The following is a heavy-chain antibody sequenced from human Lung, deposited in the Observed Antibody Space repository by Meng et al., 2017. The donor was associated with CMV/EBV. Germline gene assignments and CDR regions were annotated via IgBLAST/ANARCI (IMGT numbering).Heavy chain of an antibody. D-gene: IGHD6-19*01. CDR3: ARGLQYSSGLTDY. V-gene: IGHV1-8*01. CDR1: GYTFTSYD. CDR2: MNPNSGNT. Sequence: KASGYTFTSYDINWVRQATGQGLEWIGWMNPNSGNTGYAQKFQGRVTMTRNTSISTAYMELSSLRSEDTAVYYCARGLQYSSGLTDYWGQGTLVTVSS. J-gene: IGHJ4*02.